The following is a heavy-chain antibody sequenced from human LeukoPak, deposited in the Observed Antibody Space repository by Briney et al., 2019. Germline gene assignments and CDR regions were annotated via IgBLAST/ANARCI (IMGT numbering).Heavy chain of an antibody. CDR3: ARQGSGSHKD. V-gene: IGHV4-59*08. D-gene: IGHD1-26*01. CDR1: GVSINGYY. J-gene: IGHJ4*02. Sequence: SETLSLTCTVSGVSINGYYWSWIRQPPGKGLEWIGYIYYSGSTNYNPSLKSRVTISVDTSKNQFSLKLRSVTAADTAVYYCARQGSGSHKDWGQGTLVTVSS. CDR2: IYYSGST.